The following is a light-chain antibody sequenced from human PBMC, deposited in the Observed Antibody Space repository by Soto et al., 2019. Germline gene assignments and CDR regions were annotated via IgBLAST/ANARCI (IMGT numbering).Light chain of an antibody. J-gene: IGKJ1*01. CDR2: ATS. Sequence: AIQMDQSPAFLSASVGDRVTFTCPGSPDIRTELGWYQQKPGKAPNLLIYATSSLQSGVPSRFSGSGSGTDFTLTISSLQPEDFATYYCLQDYNYPRTFGQGTKVEIK. CDR3: LQDYNYPRT. CDR1: PDIRTE. V-gene: IGKV1-6*01.